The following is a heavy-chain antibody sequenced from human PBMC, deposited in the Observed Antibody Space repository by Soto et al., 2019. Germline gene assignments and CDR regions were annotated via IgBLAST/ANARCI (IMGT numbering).Heavy chain of an antibody. V-gene: IGHV1-8*01. D-gene: IGHD6-6*01. J-gene: IGHJ6*03. CDR1: GYTFTSYD. CDR2: MNPNSGNT. Sequence: KVSCKASGYTFTSYDINWVRQATGQGLEWMGWMNPNSGNTGYAQKFQGRVTMTRNTSISTAYMELSSLRSEDTAVYYCASLGAARPGYYYYYMDVWGKGTTVTVSS. CDR3: ASLGAARPGYYYYYMDV.